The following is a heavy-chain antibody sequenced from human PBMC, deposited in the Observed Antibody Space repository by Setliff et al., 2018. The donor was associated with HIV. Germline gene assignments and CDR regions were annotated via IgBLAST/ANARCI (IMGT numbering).Heavy chain of an antibody. V-gene: IGHV4-59*11. CDR3: ARGRRRSSTPYYFDY. CDR1: NDSINYQY. Sequence: SETLSLTCTVSNDSINYQYWAWIRQPPGKGLEWIGSIYYSGDTNYNPSLKSRVTISIDTSKSQFSLKLTSVSAADTAMYYCARGRRRSSTPYYFDYWGQGTLVTVSS. J-gene: IGHJ4*02. CDR2: IYYSGDT.